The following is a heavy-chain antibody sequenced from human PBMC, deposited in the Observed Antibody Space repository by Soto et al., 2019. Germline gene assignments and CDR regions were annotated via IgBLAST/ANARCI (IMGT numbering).Heavy chain of an antibody. Sequence: EVQLVESGGGLVQPRGSLRLSCAASGFTFSSYWMHWVRRAPGKGLEWVSRINTDGSVTNYADSVKGRFTISRDNAKNTLYLQMNSLRAEDTAVYYCARDLAGSGSFWGQGTVVTASS. D-gene: IGHD3-10*01. CDR2: INTDGSVT. CDR3: ARDLAGSGSF. V-gene: IGHV3-74*01. CDR1: GFTFSSYW. J-gene: IGHJ4*02.